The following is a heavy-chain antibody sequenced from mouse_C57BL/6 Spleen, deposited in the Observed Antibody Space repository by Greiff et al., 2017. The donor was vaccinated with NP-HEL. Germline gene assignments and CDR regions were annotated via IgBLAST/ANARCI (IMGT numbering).Heavy chain of an antibody. CDR2: IHPNSGSN. V-gene: IGHV1-64*01. Sequence: QVQVKQPGAELVKPGASVKLSCKASGYTFTSYWMHWVKQRPGQGLEWIGMIHPNSGSNNYNEKFKSKATLTVDKSSSTAYMQLSSLTSEDSAVYYCARWGLRYYAMDYWGQGTSVTVSS. CDR1: GYTFTSYW. CDR3: ARWGLRYYAMDY. D-gene: IGHD2-2*01. J-gene: IGHJ4*01.